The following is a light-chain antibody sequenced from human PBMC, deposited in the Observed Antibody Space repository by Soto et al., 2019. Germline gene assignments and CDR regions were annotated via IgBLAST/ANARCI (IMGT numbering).Light chain of an antibody. CDR2: GNS. Sequence: QSVLTQAPSVSGAPGQRVTISCTGSSSNTGAGYDVHWYQQLPGTAPKLLIYGNSNRPSGVPDRFSGSKSGTSASLAITGLQAEVEADYYCQSYDSSLSVHVVFGGGTKLTVL. V-gene: IGLV1-40*01. CDR1: SSNTGAGYD. CDR3: QSYDSSLSVHVV. J-gene: IGLJ2*01.